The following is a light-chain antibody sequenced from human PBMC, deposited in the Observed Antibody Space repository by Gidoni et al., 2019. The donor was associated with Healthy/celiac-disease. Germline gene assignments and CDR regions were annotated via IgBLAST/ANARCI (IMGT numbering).Light chain of an antibody. J-gene: IGKJ2*01. CDR2: GAS. CDR1: QSVSSSY. V-gene: IGKV3-20*01. Sequence: EIVLTQSPGTLSLSPGERATLSCRASQSVSSSYLAWYQQKPGQAPRLLFYGASSRATGIPDRFSGSGSGTDFTLTISRLEPEDFAVYYCQQYGSSPVTFXXXTKLEIK. CDR3: QQYGSSPVT.